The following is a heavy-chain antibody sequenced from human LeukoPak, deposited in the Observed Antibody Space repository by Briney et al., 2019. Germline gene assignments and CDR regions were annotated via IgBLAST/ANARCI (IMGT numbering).Heavy chain of an antibody. Sequence: GSLRLSCAASGFTFNDYGMSWIRQAPGKGLEWVSGINWNGGSTGYADSVKGRFTISRDDAKNSLYLQMNSLRAEDTVVYYCATYYDSSGYTRPNVFDIWGQGTMVTVSS. CDR2: INWNGGST. V-gene: IGHV3-20*04. CDR3: ATYYDSSGYTRPNVFDI. CDR1: GFTFNDYG. J-gene: IGHJ3*02. D-gene: IGHD3-22*01.